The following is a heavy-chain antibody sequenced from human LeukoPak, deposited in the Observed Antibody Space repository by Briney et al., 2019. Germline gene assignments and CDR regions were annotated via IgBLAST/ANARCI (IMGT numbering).Heavy chain of an antibody. Sequence: GESLKISCKVSGYSFSSYWIGWVRQMPGKGLEWMGIVYPDDSDTRYSPSFRGQVTVSADKSISTAYLKWSSLKASDTAMYYCARHRGSCSRASCCADYWGQGTLVTVSS. CDR1: GYSFSSYW. J-gene: IGHJ4*02. CDR3: ARHRGSCSRASCCADY. D-gene: IGHD2-2*01. CDR2: VYPDDSDT. V-gene: IGHV5-51*01.